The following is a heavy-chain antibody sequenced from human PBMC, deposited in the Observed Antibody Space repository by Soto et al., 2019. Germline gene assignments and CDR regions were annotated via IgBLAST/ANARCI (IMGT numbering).Heavy chain of an antibody. V-gene: IGHV3-9*01. CDR3: AKDSVEGLNNWFDP. CDR2: ISWNSGSI. CDR1: GFTFDDYA. Sequence: EVQLVESGGGLVQPGRSLRLSCAASGFTFDDYAMHWVRQAPGKGLEGVSGISWNSGSIGYADSVKGRFTISRDNAKNSLYLQMNSLRAEDTALYYCAKDSVEGLNNWFDPWGQGTLVTVSS. J-gene: IGHJ5*02. D-gene: IGHD6-19*01.